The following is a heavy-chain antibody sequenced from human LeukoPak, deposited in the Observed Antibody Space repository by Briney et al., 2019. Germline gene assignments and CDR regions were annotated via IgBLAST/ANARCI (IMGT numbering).Heavy chain of an antibody. V-gene: IGHV1-2*02. D-gene: IGHD3-3*01. CDR1: GYTFTGYY. J-gene: IGHJ5*02. CDR2: INPNSGGT. CDR3: ARDLAFWSGYFNWFDP. Sequence: VKVSCKASGYTFTGYYMHWVRQAPGQGLEWMGWINPNSGGTNYAQKFQGRVTITRDTSISTAYMELSRLRSDDTAVYYCARDLAFWSGYFNWFDPWGQGTLVTVSS.